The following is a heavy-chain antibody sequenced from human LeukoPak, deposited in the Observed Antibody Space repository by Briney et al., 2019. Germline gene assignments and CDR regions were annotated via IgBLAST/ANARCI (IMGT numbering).Heavy chain of an antibody. CDR2: ISGSGGNT. V-gene: IGHV3-23*01. D-gene: IGHD3-16*01. CDR3: AKDFPVGEPLGY. CDR1: GFTFSSYA. J-gene: IGHJ4*02. Sequence: GGSLRLSCAASGFTFSSYAMNWVRQAPGKGLEWVSAISGSGGNTYYANSVKGRFTISRDNSRNTLYLQVNSLRAEDTAVYYCAKDFPVGEPLGYWGQGTLVTVSS.